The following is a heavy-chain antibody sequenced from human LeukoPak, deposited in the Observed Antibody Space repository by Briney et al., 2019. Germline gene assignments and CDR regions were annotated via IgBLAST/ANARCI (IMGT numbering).Heavy chain of an antibody. Sequence: PSETLSLTCTASGGSISNYYWSWIRQPAGKGLEWIGHIYISGTTNYNPSLKSRVTISVDKSKNQFSLNLRSVTAADTAVYYCARLPHNSIWYFDFWGQGTLVTVSS. J-gene: IGHJ4*02. CDR1: GGSISNYY. D-gene: IGHD3-3*02. CDR2: IYISGTT. V-gene: IGHV4-4*07. CDR3: ARLPHNSIWYFDF.